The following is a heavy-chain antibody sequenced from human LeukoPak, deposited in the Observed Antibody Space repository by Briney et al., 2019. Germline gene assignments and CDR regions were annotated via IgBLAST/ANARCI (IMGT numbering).Heavy chain of an antibody. CDR3: ARDRPNYDFWSGYVGLVNVNWFDP. CDR1: GGSISSGDYY. Sequence: SETLSLTCTVSGGSISSGDYYWSWIRQPPGKGLEWIGYIYYSGSTYYNPSLKSRVTISVDTSKNQFSLKLSSVTAADTAVYYCARDRPNYDFWSGYVGLVNVNWFDPWGQGTLVTVSS. CDR2: IYYSGST. V-gene: IGHV4-30-4*02. D-gene: IGHD3-3*01. J-gene: IGHJ5*02.